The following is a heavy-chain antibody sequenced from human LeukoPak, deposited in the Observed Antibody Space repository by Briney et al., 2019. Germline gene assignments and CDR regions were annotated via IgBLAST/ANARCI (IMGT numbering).Heavy chain of an antibody. D-gene: IGHD3-10*02. CDR2: IWYDVSNI. CDR1: GFTFSSYG. J-gene: IGHJ4*02. Sequence: PGGSLRLSCAASGFTFSSYGFHWVRQAPGKGLEWVAVIWYDVSNIHYTQSVKGRFTSYRDNSRDTLYLHMNSLRAEDTAVYYCARDFYTGMFDYWGQGTLVTVSS. CDR3: ARDFYTGMFDY. V-gene: IGHV3-33*01.